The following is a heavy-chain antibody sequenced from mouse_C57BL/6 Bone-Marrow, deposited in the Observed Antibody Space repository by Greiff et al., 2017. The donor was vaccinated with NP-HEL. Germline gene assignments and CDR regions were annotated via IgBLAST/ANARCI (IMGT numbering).Heavy chain of an antibody. CDR3: ARRLRRGGYAMDY. D-gene: IGHD2-4*01. V-gene: IGHV1-4*01. CDR2: INPSSGYT. J-gene: IGHJ4*01. CDR1: GYTFTSYT. Sequence: VQLQQSGAELARPGASVKMSCKASGYTFTSYTMHWVKQRPGQGLEWIGYINPSSGYTKYNQKFKDKATLTADKSSSTAYMQLSSLTSEDSAVYYCARRLRRGGYAMDYWGQGTSVTVSS.